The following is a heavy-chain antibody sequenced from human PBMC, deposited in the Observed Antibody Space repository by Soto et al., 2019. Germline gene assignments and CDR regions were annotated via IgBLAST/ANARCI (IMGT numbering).Heavy chain of an antibody. CDR1: GYTFTSYD. V-gene: IGHV1-8*01. J-gene: IGHJ6*02. CDR2: MNPNSGNT. Sequence: ASVKVSCKASGYTFTSYDINWVRQATGQGLEWMGWMNPNSGNTGYAQKFQGRVTMTRNTSISTAYMELSSLRSEDTAVYYCARTAAARGVTYSYGMDVWGQGTTVTVSS. D-gene: IGHD6-6*01. CDR3: ARTAAARGVTYSYGMDV.